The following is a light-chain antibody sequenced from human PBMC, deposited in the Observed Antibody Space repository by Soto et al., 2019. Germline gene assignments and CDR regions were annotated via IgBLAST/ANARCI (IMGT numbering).Light chain of an antibody. CDR2: DIS. CDR3: QQYGYSPIT. CDR1: QTVSRN. J-gene: IGKJ5*01. Sequence: EVVMTQSPATLSVSPGERATLSCRASQTVSRNLAWYQQRPGQAPRLLIYDISNRATGVPARFSGSGSETEFTLTIRSLQSEDFAVYFCQQYGYSPITFGQGTRLEIK. V-gene: IGKV3-15*01.